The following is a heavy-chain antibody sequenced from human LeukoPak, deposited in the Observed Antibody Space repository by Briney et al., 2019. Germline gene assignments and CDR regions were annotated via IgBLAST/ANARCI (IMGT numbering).Heavy chain of an antibody. CDR2: VWYDGSKE. D-gene: IGHD5-24*01. J-gene: IGHJ4*02. V-gene: IGHV3-33*01. CDR3: ARDQSGYNDQ. CDR1: GFRLRWYH. Sequence: GSLRLLCSTSGFRLRWYHLHRVRPAPSKGLEWVAVVWYDGSKEYYADSVQGRFNISRDNSKRTLYLQMSSLRAEDTAVYYCARDQSGYNDQWGQGTLVTVSS.